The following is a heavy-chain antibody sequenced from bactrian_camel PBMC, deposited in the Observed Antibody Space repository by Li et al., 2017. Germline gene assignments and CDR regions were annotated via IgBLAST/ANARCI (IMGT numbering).Heavy chain of an antibody. CDR3: AAAWCDCYSGSWCRGQPDFGY. CDR2: IGSDGAI. J-gene: IGHJ6*01. CDR1: GTPNC. Sequence: QLVESGGGSVQPGGSLRLSCVASGTPNCMGWFRQAPGKEREGVAAIGSDGAITYDESVKGRLSISQDNAKNTLYLRMNSLEPEDTAMYSCAAAWCDCYSGSWCRGQPDFGYWGQGTQVTVS. D-gene: IGHD3*01. V-gene: IGHV3S53*01.